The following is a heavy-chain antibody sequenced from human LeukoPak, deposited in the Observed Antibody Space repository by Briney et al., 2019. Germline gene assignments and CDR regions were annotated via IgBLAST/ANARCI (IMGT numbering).Heavy chain of an antibody. CDR2: INPNSGGT. CDR3: ARVRYYDILTGTPGGMDV. J-gene: IGHJ6*02. Sequence: ASVKVSCKASGYTFTGYYMHWVRQAPGQGLEWMGWINPNSGGTNYAQKFQGRVTMTRDTSISTAYMELSRLRSDDMAVYYCARVRYYDILTGTPGGMDVWGQGTTVTVSS. V-gene: IGHV1-2*02. D-gene: IGHD3-9*01. CDR1: GYTFTGYY.